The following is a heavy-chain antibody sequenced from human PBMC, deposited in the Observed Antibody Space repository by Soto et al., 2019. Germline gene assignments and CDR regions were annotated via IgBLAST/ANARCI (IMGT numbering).Heavy chain of an antibody. CDR2: INWNSGYI. CDR3: ARANSGSYHNKIDY. J-gene: IGHJ4*02. V-gene: IGHV3-9*01. D-gene: IGHD3-10*01. Sequence: EVQLVESGGGLVQPGRSLRLSCAASGFTFDKYGMHWVRQTPGKGLEWVSGINWNSGYIDYADSVKGRFTISRDNAKNSLYLQMNSLRAEDTALSYCARANSGSYHNKIDYWVQGTLVTVSS. CDR1: GFTFDKYG.